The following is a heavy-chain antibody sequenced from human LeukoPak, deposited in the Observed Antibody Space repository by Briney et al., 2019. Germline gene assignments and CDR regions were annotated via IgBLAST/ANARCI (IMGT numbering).Heavy chain of an antibody. CDR3: AKDPYYDSSVDWFDP. D-gene: IGHD3-22*01. V-gene: IGHV3-23*01. J-gene: IGHJ5*02. CDR2: ISGSGGST. Sequence: GGSLRLSCAASGFTFSSYAMSWVRQAPGKGLEWVSAISGSGGSTYYADSVKGRFTISRDNSKNTLYLQMNSLRAEDTAVYYCAKDPYYDSSVDWFDPWGQGTLVTASS. CDR1: GFTFSSYA.